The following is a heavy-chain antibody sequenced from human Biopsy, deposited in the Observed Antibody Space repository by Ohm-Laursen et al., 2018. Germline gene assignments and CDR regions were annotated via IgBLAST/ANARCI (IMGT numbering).Heavy chain of an antibody. V-gene: IGHV4-34*01. D-gene: IGHD6-19*01. J-gene: IGHJ4*02. CDR3: ARGRLRAVARFDY. CDR1: GYSISTGYY. Sequence: GTLSLTCVVSGYSISTGYYWSWIRQPPGKGLEWIGEINHSGSTNYNPSLKSRVTISVDTSKNQFSLKLSSVTAADTAVYYCARGRLRAVARFDYWGQGTLVTVSS. CDR2: INHSGST.